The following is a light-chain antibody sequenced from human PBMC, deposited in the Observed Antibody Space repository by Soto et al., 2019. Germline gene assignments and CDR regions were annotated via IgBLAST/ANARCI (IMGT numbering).Light chain of an antibody. V-gene: IGKV3-20*01. CDR2: GAS. J-gene: IGKJ2*01. Sequence: EIVLTQSPGTLSLFPGERATHSCRASQSVRSSYLAWYQQKPGQAPRLLIYGASSRATGIPDRFSGSGSGTDFTLSISRLEPEDFAVYYCQQYGSSPPYPFGQGTKLEIK. CDR1: QSVRSSY. CDR3: QQYGSSPPYP.